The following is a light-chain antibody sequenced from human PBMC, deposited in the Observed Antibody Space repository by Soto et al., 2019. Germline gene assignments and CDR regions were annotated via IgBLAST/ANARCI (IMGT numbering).Light chain of an antibody. Sequence: ETELTQSPATLSVSPGERATLSCRARQSVSSYLAWYQQKPGQAPRLLIYDASNRATGIPARFSGSGSGTEFTPTISSLQSEDFAVYYCQQYNSWPLTFGGGTKVDI. J-gene: IGKJ4*01. CDR2: DAS. V-gene: IGKV3D-15*01. CDR1: QSVSSY. CDR3: QQYNSWPLT.